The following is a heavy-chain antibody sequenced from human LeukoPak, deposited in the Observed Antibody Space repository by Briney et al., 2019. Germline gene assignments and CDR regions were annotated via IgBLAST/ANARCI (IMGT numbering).Heavy chain of an antibody. CDR3: ASIRGTFGY. CDR2: TRNKANSYIT. CDR1: GFTFSDHF. Sequence: GGSLRLSCAASGFTFSDHFLDWVRQAPGKGLEWVGRTRNKANSYITEYAASVEGRFTISRDDSKNSLYLQMSSLKTDDTAMYYCASIRGTFGYWGQGTLVTVSS. J-gene: IGHJ4*02. V-gene: IGHV3-72*01. D-gene: IGHD1-26*01.